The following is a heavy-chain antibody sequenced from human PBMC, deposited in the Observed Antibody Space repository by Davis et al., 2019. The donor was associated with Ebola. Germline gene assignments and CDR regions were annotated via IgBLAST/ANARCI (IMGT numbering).Heavy chain of an antibody. CDR3: AREVQAIADLGNWFDP. Sequence: AASVKVSCKASGGTFSSYAISWVRQAPGQGLEWMGGIIPIFGTANYAQKLQGRVTMTTDTSTSTAYMELRSLRSDDTAVYYCAREVQAIADLGNWFDPWGQGTLVTVSS. CDR2: IIPIFGTA. D-gene: IGHD6-13*01. J-gene: IGHJ5*02. CDR1: GGTFSSYA. V-gene: IGHV1-69*05.